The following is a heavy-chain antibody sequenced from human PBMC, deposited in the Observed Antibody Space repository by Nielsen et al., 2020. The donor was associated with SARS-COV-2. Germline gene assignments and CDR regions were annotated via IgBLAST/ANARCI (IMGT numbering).Heavy chain of an antibody. V-gene: IGHV1-46*04. D-gene: IGHD2/OR15-2a*01. J-gene: IGHJ4*02. Sequence: WVRQAPGQGLEWMGVVNPNAGTTKYAQTLEGRVTMTRDKSMNTVYMEVSSLRADDTAMYYCARRSTTYYYDSTTYYGALDFWGQGTLVTVSS. CDR3: ARRSTTYYYDSTTYYGALDF. CDR2: VNPNAGTT.